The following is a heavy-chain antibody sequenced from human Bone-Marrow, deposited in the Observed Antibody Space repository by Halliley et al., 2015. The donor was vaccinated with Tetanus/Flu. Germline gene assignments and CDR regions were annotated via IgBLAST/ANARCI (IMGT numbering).Heavy chain of an antibody. J-gene: IGHJ4*02. Sequence: KGLGGVANIKLDGTEKHYVDSVKGRFTISRDNTKNPLYLQMNSLRAEDSAVYYCARDTGGDFDYWGQGTLVTVSS. V-gene: IGHV3-7*03. D-gene: IGHD2-8*02. CDR3: ARDTGGDFDY. CDR2: IKLDGTEK.